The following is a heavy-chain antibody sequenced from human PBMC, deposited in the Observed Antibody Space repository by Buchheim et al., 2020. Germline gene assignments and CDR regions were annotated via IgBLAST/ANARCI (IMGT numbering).Heavy chain of an antibody. CDR2: ITASGGST. V-gene: IGHV3-23*04. J-gene: IGHJ4*02. D-gene: IGHD2/OR15-2a*01. Sequence: EVQLVESGGGLVQPGGSLRLSCAASGFTFSSYAMSWVRQTPGQGLEWVSAITASGGSTYYADSVTGRFTISRDNSKNTPYLQMNSLRVEDSAVYYCVKEFLGYFDYWGQGTL. CDR3: VKEFLGYFDY. CDR1: GFTFSSYA.